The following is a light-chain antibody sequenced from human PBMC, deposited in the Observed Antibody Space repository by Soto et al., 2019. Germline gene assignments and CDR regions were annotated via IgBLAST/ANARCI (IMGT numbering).Light chain of an antibody. V-gene: IGLV3-21*02. Sequence: SYELTQPPSVSVAPGQTAMITCGGNDIGSKSVHWYQQRPGQAPVLVVYDDRDRPSGIPERFSGSNSGSTATLTISRVEAGDEADYYCQVWDRNNNHVLFGGGTNSPS. CDR3: QVWDRNNNHVL. CDR2: DDR. CDR1: DIGSKS. J-gene: IGLJ3*02.